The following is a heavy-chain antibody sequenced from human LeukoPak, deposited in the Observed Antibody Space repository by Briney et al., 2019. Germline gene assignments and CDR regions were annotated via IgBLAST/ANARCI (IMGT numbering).Heavy chain of an antibody. CDR2: IYSGGST. J-gene: IGHJ6*02. D-gene: IGHD3-3*01. CDR3: ARDLTGYDLHYYGMDV. V-gene: IGHV3-66*01. CDR1: GFTFSSYA. Sequence: PGRSLRLSCAASGFTFSSYAMHWVRQAPGKGLEWVSVIYSGGSTYYADSVKGRFTISRDNSKNTLYLQMNSLRAEDTAVYYCARDLTGYDLHYYGMDVWGQGTTVTVSS.